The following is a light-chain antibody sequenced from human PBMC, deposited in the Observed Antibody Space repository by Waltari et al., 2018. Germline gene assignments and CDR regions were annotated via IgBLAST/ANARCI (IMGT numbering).Light chain of an antibody. V-gene: IGLV2-23*02. Sequence: QSPLPPPASVSGPPGQSITIPCTGTSSDVGNYKLVSWYQQHPGKAPKLMIYAVSKRPSGVSDRFSGSKSGDMASLTISGLQPEDEAEYFCSSYAGSSKGVFGGGTKVTVL. CDR1: SSDVGNYKL. CDR2: AVS. J-gene: IGLJ2*01. CDR3: SSYAGSSKGV.